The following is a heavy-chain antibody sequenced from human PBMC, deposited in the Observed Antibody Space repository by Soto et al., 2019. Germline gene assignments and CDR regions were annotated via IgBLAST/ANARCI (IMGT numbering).Heavy chain of an antibody. CDR3: ARDPAGVFGMDV. J-gene: IGHJ6*02. CDR1: GYTFSRYG. Sequence: SVKVSCKTSGYTFSRYGISWVRQAPGQGLEWMGGIIPIFGTANYAQKFQGRVTITADESTSTAYMELSRLRSDDTAVYYCARDPAGVFGMDVWGQGTTVTVSS. D-gene: IGHD3-16*01. V-gene: IGHV1-69*13. CDR2: IIPIFGTA.